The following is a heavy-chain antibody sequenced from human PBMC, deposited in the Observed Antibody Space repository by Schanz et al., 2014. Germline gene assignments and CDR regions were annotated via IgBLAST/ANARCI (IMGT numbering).Heavy chain of an antibody. CDR2: IKQDGSEK. J-gene: IGHJ4*02. V-gene: IGHV3-7*03. CDR1: GFTFSSYW. Sequence: VQLEESGGGLVTPGGSLRLSCAASGFTFSSYWMSWVRQAPGKGLEWVANIKQDGSEKYYVDSVKGRFTISRDNSKNTLYLQMSSLRAEDTAVYYCAKVWGSDYFYPFDYWGQGTLVTVSS. D-gene: IGHD3-22*01. CDR3: AKVWGSDYFYPFDY.